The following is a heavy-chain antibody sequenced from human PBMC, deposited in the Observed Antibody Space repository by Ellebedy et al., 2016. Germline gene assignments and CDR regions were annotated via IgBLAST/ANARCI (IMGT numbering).Heavy chain of an antibody. CDR3: TKDKTTTTAYDALDI. V-gene: IGHV3-30*18. CDR1: GFNFRTYG. J-gene: IGHJ3*02. Sequence: GESLKISCVASGFNFRTYGMHWVRQAPGKGLEWVAVISYDGSNKFYTGSVKGRLTVSRDNSKNTLYLQMKNLRTEDTALYYCTKDKTTTTAYDALDIWGQGTMVAVSP. D-gene: IGHD4-17*01. CDR2: ISYDGSNK.